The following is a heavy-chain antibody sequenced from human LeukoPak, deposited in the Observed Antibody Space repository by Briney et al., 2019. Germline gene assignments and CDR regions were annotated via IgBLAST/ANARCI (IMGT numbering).Heavy chain of an antibody. J-gene: IGHJ4*02. D-gene: IGHD1-26*01. CDR2: ISSSGSTI. CDR3: ASSGSYYYFDY. CDR1: GFTFSSTS. Sequence: MSGGSLRLSCAASGFTFSSTSMSWIRQAPGKGLEWVSYISSSGSTIYYADSVKGRFTISRDNAKNSLYLQMNSLRAEDTAVYYCASSGSYYYFDYWGQGTLVTVSS. V-gene: IGHV3-11*01.